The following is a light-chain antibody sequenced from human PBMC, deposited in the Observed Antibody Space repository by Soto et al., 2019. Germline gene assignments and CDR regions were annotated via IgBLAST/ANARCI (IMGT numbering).Light chain of an antibody. CDR2: IAS. Sequence: EIVLTQSPGTLSLSPGERATLSCRASQSVANNFLAWYQQKPGQTPRLLIYIASVRASGVPDRFSGSGSGADLTLAVSRRVPVYFCVYFCQLFGRLPSTFGQGPKWET. V-gene: IGKV3-20*01. CDR1: QSVANNF. CDR3: QLFGRLPST. J-gene: IGKJ1*01.